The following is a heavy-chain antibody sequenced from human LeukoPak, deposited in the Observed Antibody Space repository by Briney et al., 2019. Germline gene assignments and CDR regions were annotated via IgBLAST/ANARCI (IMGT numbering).Heavy chain of an antibody. D-gene: IGHD5-24*01. CDR3: ARDAYGRDGYNVRDY. Sequence: GGSLRLSCAASGFTVSSNYMSWVRQAPGKGLEWVSVIYSGGSTYYADSVKGGFTISRDNSKNTLYLQMNSLRAEDTAVYYCARDAYGRDGYNVRDYWGQGTLVTVSS. CDR1: GFTVSSNY. CDR2: IYSGGST. J-gene: IGHJ4*02. V-gene: IGHV3-66*01.